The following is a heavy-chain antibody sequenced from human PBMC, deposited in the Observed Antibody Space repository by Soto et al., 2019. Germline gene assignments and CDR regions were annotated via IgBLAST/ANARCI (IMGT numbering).Heavy chain of an antibody. Sequence: QVHLQESGPGLVRPSETLSLTCSVSGDSITRCPEYWALIRQPPGRGLEWIGTTYHSGRAYYNTSHESRVNISLDKAKNASSMRLRSVTAADTAFYSCARHDMWAEGKTGAFDFWGHGTKVTVSS. V-gene: IGHV4-39*01. CDR2: TYHSGRA. CDR3: ARHDMWAEGKTGAFDF. J-gene: IGHJ3*01. CDR1: GDSITRCPEY. D-gene: IGHD3-9*01.